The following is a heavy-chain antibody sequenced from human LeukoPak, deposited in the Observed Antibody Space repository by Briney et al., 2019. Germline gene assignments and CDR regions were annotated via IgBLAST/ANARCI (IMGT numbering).Heavy chain of an antibody. Sequence: PSETLPLTCTVSGGSITSSNYYWGWIRQPPGKGLEWIGYIYYSGSTNYNPSLKSRVTISVDTSKNQFSLKLSSVTAADTAVYYCAREYGGNSWFNYWGQGTLVTVSS. J-gene: IGHJ4*02. CDR1: GGSITSSNYY. CDR3: AREYGGNSWFNY. CDR2: IYYSGST. V-gene: IGHV4-61*05. D-gene: IGHD4-23*01.